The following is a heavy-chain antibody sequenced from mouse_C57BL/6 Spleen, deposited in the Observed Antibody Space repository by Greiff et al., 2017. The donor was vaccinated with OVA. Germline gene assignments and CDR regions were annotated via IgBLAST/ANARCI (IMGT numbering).Heavy chain of an antibody. Sequence: VQLQQPGAELVRPGSSVKLSCKASGYTFTSYWMDWVKQRPGQGLEWIGNIYPSDSETYYNQKFKDKATLTVDKSSSKAYMQLSSLTSEDSAVYYCARSHYYGSSYPWFAYWGQGTLVTVSA. CDR1: GYTFTSYW. CDR2: IYPSDSET. J-gene: IGHJ3*01. V-gene: IGHV1-61*01. CDR3: ARSHYYGSSYPWFAY. D-gene: IGHD1-1*01.